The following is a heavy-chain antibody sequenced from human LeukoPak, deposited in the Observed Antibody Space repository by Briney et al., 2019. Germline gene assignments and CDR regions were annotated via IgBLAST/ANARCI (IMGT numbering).Heavy chain of an antibody. V-gene: IGHV1-2*02. CDR3: AGDLGPNNWTPGFRDY. CDR2: INPNSGGT. CDR1: GYTFTGYY. D-gene: IGHD1-20*01. J-gene: IGHJ4*02. Sequence: GASVKVSCKASGYTFTGYYIHWVRQAPGQGLEWMGWINPNSGGTTAAQQFQGRVTMTTDTSIATAYMELSGLTFDGTAMYFCAGDLGPNNWTPGFRDYWGQGTRVTVSS.